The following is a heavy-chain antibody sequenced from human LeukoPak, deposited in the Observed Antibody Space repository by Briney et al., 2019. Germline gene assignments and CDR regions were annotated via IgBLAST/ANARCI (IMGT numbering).Heavy chain of an antibody. CDR3: ARDVARGYTYGHLQDY. Sequence: ASVKVSCKASGYTFSSYSISWVRQAPGQGLEWMGWISVYNGNTDYAQKLQGRVTMTTDTSTSTAYMELRSLISDDTAVYYCARDVARGYTYGHLQDYWGQGTLVTVSS. CDR1: GYTFSSYS. D-gene: IGHD5-18*01. CDR2: ISVYNGNT. V-gene: IGHV1-18*01. J-gene: IGHJ4*02.